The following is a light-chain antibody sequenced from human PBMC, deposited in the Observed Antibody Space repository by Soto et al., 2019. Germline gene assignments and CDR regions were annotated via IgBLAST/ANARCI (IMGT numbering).Light chain of an antibody. CDR1: QTVSSSY. Sequence: EIVLTQSPGTLSLSPGERATLSCRASQTVSSSYLAWYQQKAGQAPRLLIYGVSSRATGIPDRFSGSGSGTDFTLTISRLEPEDFAVYFCQEYDSSLRTFGQGTKVQFK. J-gene: IGKJ1*01. CDR3: QEYDSSLRT. CDR2: GVS. V-gene: IGKV3-20*01.